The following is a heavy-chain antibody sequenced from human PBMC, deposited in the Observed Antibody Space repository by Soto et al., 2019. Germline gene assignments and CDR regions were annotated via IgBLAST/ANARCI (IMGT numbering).Heavy chain of an antibody. J-gene: IGHJ4*02. V-gene: IGHV4-4*07. CDR3: AKDPGTSQ. Sequence: PSETLSLTCTVSGGSIRNYYWSWFRQPVGKGLEWIGRIYSSGGTNYSPSLKSRVTMSVDTSKNQFSLKLKSVTAADTAVYFCAKDPGTSQWGQGTLVTVS. CDR2: IYSSGGT. D-gene: IGHD2-2*01. CDR1: GGSIRNYY.